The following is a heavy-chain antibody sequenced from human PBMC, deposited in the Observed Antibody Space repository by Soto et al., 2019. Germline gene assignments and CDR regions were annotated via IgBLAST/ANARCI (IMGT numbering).Heavy chain of an antibody. V-gene: IGHV3-15*01. CDR1: GFTFSNAW. Sequence: EVQLVESGGGLVKPGGSLRLSCAASGFTFSNAWMSWVRQAPGKGLEWVGRIKSKTDGGTTDYAAPVKGRFTISRDDSSNTLYLQMNSLKTEDTAVYYCLTDTMTTLYYGLDVWGQGTTVTVSS. J-gene: IGHJ6*02. D-gene: IGHD4-17*01. CDR2: IKSKTDGGTT. CDR3: LTDTMTTLYYGLDV.